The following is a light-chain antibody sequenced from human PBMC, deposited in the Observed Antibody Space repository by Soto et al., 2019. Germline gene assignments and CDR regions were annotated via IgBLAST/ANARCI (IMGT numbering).Light chain of an antibody. CDR1: QSVLYSSNNKNY. Sequence: DIVVPQSPDSLALSLGARATINCKSSQSVLYSSNNKNYLAWYQQKPGQPPKLLIYWASTRESGVPDRFSGSGSGTDFTLTISSLEPEDFAVYYCQQRSNWPRTFGQGTKVDIK. CDR2: WAS. V-gene: IGKV4-1*01. J-gene: IGKJ1*01. CDR3: QQRSNWPRT.